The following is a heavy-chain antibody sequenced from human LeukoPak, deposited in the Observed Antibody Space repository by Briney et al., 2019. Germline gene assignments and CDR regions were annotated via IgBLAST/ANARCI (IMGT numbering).Heavy chain of an antibody. V-gene: IGHV1-69*13. CDR2: IIPIFGTA. J-gene: IGHJ4*02. CDR3: ARTWETYYYDSSGYKRFDY. Sequence: GASVKVPCKASGGTFSSYAISWVRQAPGQGLEWMGGIIPIFGTANYAQKFQGRVTITADGSTSTAYMELSSPRSEDTAVYYCARTWETYYYDSSGYKRFDYWGQGTLVTVSS. D-gene: IGHD3-22*01. CDR1: GGTFSSYA.